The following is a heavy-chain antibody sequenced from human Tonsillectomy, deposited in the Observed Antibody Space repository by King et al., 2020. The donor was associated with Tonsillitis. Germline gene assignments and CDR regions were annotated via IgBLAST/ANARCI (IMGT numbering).Heavy chain of an antibody. Sequence: VQLVESGGGLVQPGGSLRLSCAASGVTFSRDSMSWVRQAPGKGLEWVSYIDSRSDRIYYADSVKGRFTISRDNARNSLYLQMHSLRAEDTALYYCARALMVRGVITHFDYWGQGPLVTVSS. CDR3: ARALMVRGVITHFDY. CDR2: IDSRSDRI. CDR1: GVTFSRDS. D-gene: IGHD3-10*01. V-gene: IGHV3-48*01. J-gene: IGHJ4*02.